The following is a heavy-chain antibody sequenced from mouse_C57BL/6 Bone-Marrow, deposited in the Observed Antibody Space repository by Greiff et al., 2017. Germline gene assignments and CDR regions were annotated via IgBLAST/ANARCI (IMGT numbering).Heavy chain of an antibody. CDR1: GFTFSSYA. CDR2: ISSGGDYI. J-gene: IGHJ2*01. V-gene: IGHV5-9-1*02. D-gene: IGHD2-4*01. CDR3: TRGTYYDYARVYFDY. Sequence: EVQLVASGEGLVKPGGSLKLSCAASGFTFSSYAMSWVRQTPEKRLEWVAYISSGGDYIYYADTVKGRFTISRDNARNTLYLQRSSLKSEDTAMXYCTRGTYYDYARVYFDYWGQGTTLTVSS.